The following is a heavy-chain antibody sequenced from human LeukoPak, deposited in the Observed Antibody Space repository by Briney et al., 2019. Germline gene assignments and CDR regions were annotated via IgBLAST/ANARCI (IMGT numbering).Heavy chain of an antibody. CDR1: GFTFTDYY. CDR2: ISSRGSTI. V-gene: IGHV3-11*01. J-gene: IGHJ4*02. D-gene: IGHD3-3*01. CDR3: ARGEEKGIFGDYFDY. Sequence: GGSLRVSCVPPGFTFTDYYMSWVREGLGKGLGWVSYISSRGSTIYYADSVKGRFTISRDNAKSSLYLKMNSLRAEDTAVYYCARGEEKGIFGDYFDYWGQGTLVTVSS.